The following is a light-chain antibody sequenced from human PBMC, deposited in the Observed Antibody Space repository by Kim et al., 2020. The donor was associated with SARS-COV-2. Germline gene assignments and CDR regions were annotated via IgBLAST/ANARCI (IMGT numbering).Light chain of an antibody. Sequence: SPGESATLSCRASQSVSTNLAWYQQKPGQAPRLLIYGASTRATGIPARFSGSGSGTEFTLTVSSLQSEDSAVYYCQQYDNWPPWTFGQGTKVDIK. V-gene: IGKV3-15*01. CDR3: QQYDNWPPWT. CDR2: GAS. CDR1: QSVSTN. J-gene: IGKJ1*01.